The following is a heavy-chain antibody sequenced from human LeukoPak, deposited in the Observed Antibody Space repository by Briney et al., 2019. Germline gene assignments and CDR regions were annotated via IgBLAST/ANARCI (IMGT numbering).Heavy chain of an antibody. CDR3: ARDGDSNYPSSDY. V-gene: IGHV3-30-3*01. CDR2: ISYDGSNK. D-gene: IGHD4-4*01. J-gene: IGHJ4*02. CDR1: GFTFSSYA. Sequence: AGGSLRLSCAASGFTFSSYAMHWVRQAPGKGLEWVAVISYDGSNKYYADSVKGRFTISRDNSKNTLYLQMNSLRAEDTAVYYCARDGDSNYPSSDYWGQGTLVTVSS.